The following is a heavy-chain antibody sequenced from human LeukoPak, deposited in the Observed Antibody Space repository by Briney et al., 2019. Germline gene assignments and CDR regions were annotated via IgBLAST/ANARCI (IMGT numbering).Heavy chain of an antibody. CDR1: EGSITTRTYY. CDR2: ISNTGSV. Sequence: SETLSLTCTVSEGSITTRTYYWTWIRQPAGKGLEWVGRISNTGSVTYNPSLRSRVTISLDTSKNHFSLQLNSVTAADTAVYYCAKEEQLAPTTMYFFDRWGQGTLVIVSS. D-gene: IGHD1/OR15-1a*01. CDR3: AKEEQLAPTTMYFFDR. V-gene: IGHV4-61*02. J-gene: IGHJ4*02.